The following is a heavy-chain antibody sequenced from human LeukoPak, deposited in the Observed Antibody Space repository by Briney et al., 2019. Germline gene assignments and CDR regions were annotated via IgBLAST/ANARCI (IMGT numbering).Heavy chain of an antibody. CDR2: INPNSGGT. J-gene: IGHJ6*03. V-gene: IGHV1-2*02. CDR1: GYTFTGYY. D-gene: IGHD4-17*01. Sequence: ASVKVSCKASGYTFTGYYMHWVRQAPGQGLEWMGWINPNSGGTNYAQKFQGRVTMTRDTSISTAYMELSRLRSDDTAVYYCARDNGEDYYYYMDVWGKGTTVTVSS. CDR3: ARDNGEDYYYYMDV.